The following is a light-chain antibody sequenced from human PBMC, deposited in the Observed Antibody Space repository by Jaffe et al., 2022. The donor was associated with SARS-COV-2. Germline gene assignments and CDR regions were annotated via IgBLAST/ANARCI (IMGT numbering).Light chain of an antibody. CDR3: QQYGGSSWT. Sequence: ENVLTQSPGTLSLSPGERATLSCRASQSVSSSYLSWYQQKPGQAPRLLIYGISIRATGIPDRFSGSGSGTDFTLTISRLEPEDFAVYYCQQYGGSSWTFGQGTQVEIK. CDR1: QSVSSSY. V-gene: IGKV3-20*01. CDR2: GIS. J-gene: IGKJ1*01.